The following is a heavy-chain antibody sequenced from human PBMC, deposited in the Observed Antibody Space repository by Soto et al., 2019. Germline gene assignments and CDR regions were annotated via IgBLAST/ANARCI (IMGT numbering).Heavy chain of an antibody. CDR3: AKEGSDRYYYGMDV. CDR1: GFTFSSYG. CDR2: ISYDGSNK. J-gene: IGHJ6*02. Sequence: GGSLRLSCAASGFTFSSYGMHWVRQAPGKGLEWVAVISYDGSNKYYADSVKGRFTISRDNSKNTLYLQMNSLRAEDTAVYYCAKEGSDRYYYGMDVWGQGTTVTVSS. V-gene: IGHV3-30*18.